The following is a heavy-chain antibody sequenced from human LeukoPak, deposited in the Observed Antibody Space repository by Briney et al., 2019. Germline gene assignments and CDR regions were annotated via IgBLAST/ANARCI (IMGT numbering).Heavy chain of an antibody. CDR3: AKSDYDISTSIPI. CDR2: TSSSSSYT. CDR1: GFTFSDYY. J-gene: IGHJ4*02. Sequence: PGGSLRLSCAASGFTFSDYYMSWIRQAPGKGLEWVSYTSSSSSYTNYADSVKGRFTISRDNSKNTLYMQMNSLRAEDTAVYYCAKSDYDISTSIPIWGQGTLVTVSS. D-gene: IGHD3-9*01. V-gene: IGHV3-11*03.